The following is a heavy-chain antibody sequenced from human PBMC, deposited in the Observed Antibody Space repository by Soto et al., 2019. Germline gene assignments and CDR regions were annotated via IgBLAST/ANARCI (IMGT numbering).Heavy chain of an antibody. V-gene: IGHV1-2*02. CDR2: INPKSGAT. Sequence: QVQLVQSGAEVKKPGASLKVSCKASGYRFTGYGLHWVRQAPGQGLQWMGWINPKSGATDYAQKFQGRVTMTREMSINTAYLDLSGLRSDGTADDTAVYYCAKSNYGGDDYFQYGLDVWGQGTTVTVSS. CDR1: GYRFTGYG. D-gene: IGHD2-21*02. J-gene: IGHJ6*02. CDR3: VYYCAKSNYGGDDYFQYGLDV.